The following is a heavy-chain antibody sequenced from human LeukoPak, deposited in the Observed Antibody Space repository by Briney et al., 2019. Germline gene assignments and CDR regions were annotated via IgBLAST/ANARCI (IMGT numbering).Heavy chain of an antibody. Sequence: PGGSLRLSCAASRFTFSNYWMTWVRQAPGKGLEWVANINQDGSEKYYVDSVKGRFTISRDNAKNSLYLQMNSLRAEDTAVYYCARDLPSYYDSSGYYRVGYMDVWGKGTTVTISS. CDR2: INQDGSEK. CDR1: RFTFSNYW. V-gene: IGHV3-7*01. J-gene: IGHJ6*03. D-gene: IGHD3-22*01. CDR3: ARDLPSYYDSSGYYRVGYMDV.